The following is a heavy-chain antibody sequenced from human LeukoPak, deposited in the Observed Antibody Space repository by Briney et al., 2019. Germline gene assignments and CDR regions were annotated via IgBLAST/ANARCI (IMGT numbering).Heavy chain of an antibody. V-gene: IGHV1-18*01. CDR1: GYTLTSYD. Sequence: ASVKVSCKASGYTLTSYDISWVRQAPGQGLEWMGWISAHNGDTNYAQKLQGRVTMTTDTSTSTAYMELKSLRSDDTAVYYCARGGSGWCIDNWGQGTLVTVSS. CDR2: ISAHNGDT. J-gene: IGHJ4*02. CDR3: ARGGSGWCIDN. D-gene: IGHD6-19*01.